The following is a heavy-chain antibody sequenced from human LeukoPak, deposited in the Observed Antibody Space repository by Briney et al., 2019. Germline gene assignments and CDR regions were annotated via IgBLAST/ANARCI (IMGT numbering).Heavy chain of an antibody. V-gene: IGHV3-21*01. Sequence: PGGSLRLSCAASGFTFSSYSMNWVRQAPGKGLEWVSSISSSSSYIYYADSVKGRFTIPRDNAKNSLYLQMNSLRAEDTAVYYCARDRYCSGGSCYRGFDYWGQGTLVTVSS. D-gene: IGHD2-15*01. J-gene: IGHJ4*02. CDR2: ISSSSSYI. CDR3: ARDRYCSGGSCYRGFDY. CDR1: GFTFSSYS.